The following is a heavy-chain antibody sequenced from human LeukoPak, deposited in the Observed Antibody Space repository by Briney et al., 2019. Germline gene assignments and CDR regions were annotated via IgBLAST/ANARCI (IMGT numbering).Heavy chain of an antibody. J-gene: IGHJ4*02. CDR2: IYYSGNT. CDR1: GDSISSYY. D-gene: IGHD4-23*01. V-gene: IGHV4-59*01. CDR3: ARVGVDYSGNIIKYYFDY. Sequence: QASETLSLTCTVSGDSISSYYWSWIRQPPGKGLEWIGYIYYSGNTNYNPSLKSRVTISVDTSKNQFSLKLSPVIAADTAVYYCARVGVDYSGNIIKYYFDYWGQGTLVTVSS.